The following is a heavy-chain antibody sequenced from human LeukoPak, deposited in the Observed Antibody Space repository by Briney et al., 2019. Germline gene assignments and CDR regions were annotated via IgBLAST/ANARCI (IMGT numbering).Heavy chain of an antibody. CDR3: AKEGPYDFWSGHASAFDI. CDR1: GFTFSSYG. V-gene: IGHV3-30*12. D-gene: IGHD3-3*01. J-gene: IGHJ3*02. Sequence: GGSLRLSCAAAGFTFSSYGMHGVRQAPGKGREWVAVISYDGSNKYYADSVKGRFTISRDNSKNTLCLQMNSLRAEDTAVYYCAKEGPYDFWSGHASAFDIWGQGTMVTVSS. CDR2: ISYDGSNK.